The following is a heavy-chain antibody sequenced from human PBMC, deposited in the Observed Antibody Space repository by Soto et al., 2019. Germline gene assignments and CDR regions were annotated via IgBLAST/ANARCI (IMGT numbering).Heavy chain of an antibody. CDR2: INPNSGGT. Sequence: ASVKVACKASGYTFTGYYMRWVRQAPGQGLEWMGWINPNSGGTNYAQKFQGWVTMTRDTSISTAYMELSRLRSDDTAVYYCARGVAAAGTDYWGQGTLVTVSS. V-gene: IGHV1-2*04. CDR3: ARGVAAAGTDY. D-gene: IGHD6-13*01. J-gene: IGHJ4*02. CDR1: GYTFTGYY.